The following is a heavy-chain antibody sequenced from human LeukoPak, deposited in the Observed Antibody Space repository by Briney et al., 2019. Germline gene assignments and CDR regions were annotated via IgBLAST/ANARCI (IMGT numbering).Heavy chain of an antibody. Sequence: GGSLRLSCAASGFTFSSYWMHWVRQAPGKGLVWVSRINSDGSSTSYADSVKGRFTISRDNSKNTLYLRMNSLRAEDTAVYYCARRSGIAVAGAFDYWGQGTLVTVSS. D-gene: IGHD6-19*01. CDR3: ARRSGIAVAGAFDY. CDR1: GFTFSSYW. J-gene: IGHJ4*02. CDR2: INSDGSST. V-gene: IGHV3-74*01.